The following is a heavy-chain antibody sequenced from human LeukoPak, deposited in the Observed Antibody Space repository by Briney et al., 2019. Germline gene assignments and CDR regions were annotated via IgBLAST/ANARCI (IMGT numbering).Heavy chain of an antibody. Sequence: GESLKVSCKGSGYTFTSYWIGWVRQMPGKDLEWMGIIYSGDSETRYSPSFQGQVTISVDKSISTAYLQWSSLKASDTAMYYCARQATIDYFDYWGQGTLVTVSS. CDR3: ARQATIDYFDY. D-gene: IGHD5-24*01. J-gene: IGHJ4*02. CDR2: IYSGDSET. CDR1: GYTFTSYW. V-gene: IGHV5-51*01.